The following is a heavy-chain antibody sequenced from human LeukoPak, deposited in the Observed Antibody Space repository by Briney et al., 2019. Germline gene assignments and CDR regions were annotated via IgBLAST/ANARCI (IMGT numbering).Heavy chain of an antibody. Sequence: SETLSLTCTVSGGSFSSSSYYWGWIRQPPGKGLAWIGSIYYSGSTYYNPSLKSRVTISVDTSKNQFSLKLSSVTAADTAVYYCARHNYDSSGFLKYWGQGTLVTVSS. J-gene: IGHJ4*02. V-gene: IGHV4-39*01. CDR2: IYYSGST. CDR3: ARHNYDSSGFLKY. D-gene: IGHD3-22*01. CDR1: GGSFSSSSYY.